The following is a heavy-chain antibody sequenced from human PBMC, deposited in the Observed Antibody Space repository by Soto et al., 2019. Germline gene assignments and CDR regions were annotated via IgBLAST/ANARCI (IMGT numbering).Heavy chain of an antibody. CDR1: GGSISSSSYY. V-gene: IGHV4-39*01. Sequence: QLQLQESGPGLVKPSETLSLTCTVSGGSISSSSYYWGWIRQPPGKGLEWIGSIYYSGSTYYNPSLKSRVTISADTSKNQFSLKLSSVTAADTAVYYCARPMTTVTPRYWYFDLWGRGTLVTVSS. CDR3: ARPMTTVTPRYWYFDL. J-gene: IGHJ2*01. D-gene: IGHD4-17*01. CDR2: IYYSGST.